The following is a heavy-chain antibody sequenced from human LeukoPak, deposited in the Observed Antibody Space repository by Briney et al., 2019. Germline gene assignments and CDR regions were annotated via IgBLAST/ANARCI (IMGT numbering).Heavy chain of an antibody. Sequence: ASVKVSCKASGYTFTGYYMHWVRQAPGQGLEWMGWINPNSGGTNYAQKFQGRVTMTRDTSIGTAYMELSRLRSDDTAVYYCARDVVGAIHYFDYWGQGTLVTVSS. D-gene: IGHD1-26*01. J-gene: IGHJ4*02. CDR1: GYTFTGYY. CDR3: ARDVVGAIHYFDY. V-gene: IGHV1-2*02. CDR2: INPNSGGT.